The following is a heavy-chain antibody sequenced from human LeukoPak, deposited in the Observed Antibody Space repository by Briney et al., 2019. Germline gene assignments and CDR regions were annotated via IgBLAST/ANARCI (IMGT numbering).Heavy chain of an antibody. Sequence: PGASVKVSCQASGYSFTNYAIQWVRQAPGQRLEWMGWINPGNGNTKYSQKFQGRVSITRDTSASAAYMELSSLRSEDTAVYYCARQGFDPWGQGTLVTVSS. CDR3: ARQGFDP. V-gene: IGHV1-3*01. CDR2: INPGNGNT. J-gene: IGHJ5*02. CDR1: GYSFTNYA.